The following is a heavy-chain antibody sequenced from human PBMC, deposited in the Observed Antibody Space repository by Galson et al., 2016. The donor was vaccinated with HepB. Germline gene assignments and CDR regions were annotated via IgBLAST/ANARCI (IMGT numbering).Heavy chain of an antibody. CDR2: IYWDDDK. J-gene: IGHJ4*02. CDR3: AHRRGGAYYYDGRVYPHYFDS. V-gene: IGHV2-5*02. Sequence: PALVKPTQTLTLTCTFSGFSLSTSGVAVGWIRQPPGKALEWLALIYWDDDKRYSPSLKTRLTITKDTSKNQVVLRMTNMDPVDTATYYCAHRRGGAYYYDGRVYPHYFDSWGLGTLVTVSS. D-gene: IGHD3-22*01. CDR1: GFSLSTSGVA.